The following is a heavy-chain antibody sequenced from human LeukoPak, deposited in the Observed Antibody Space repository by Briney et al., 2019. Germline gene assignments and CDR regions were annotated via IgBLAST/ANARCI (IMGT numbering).Heavy chain of an antibody. D-gene: IGHD3-22*01. CDR2: INPNSCGT. CDR1: GYTFTGYY. J-gene: IGHJ3*02. CDR3: ATCTDSSGCDAFDI. Sequence: GESLKISCKASGYTFTGYYMHWVRQAPGQGLEWMGWINPNSCGTNYAQKFQGRVTMTRDTSISTAYMELSRLRSDDTAVYYCATCTDSSGCDAFDIWGQGTMVTVSS. V-gene: IGHV1-2*02.